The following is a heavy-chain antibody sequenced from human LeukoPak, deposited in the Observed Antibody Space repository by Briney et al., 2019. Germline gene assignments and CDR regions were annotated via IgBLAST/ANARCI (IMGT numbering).Heavy chain of an antibody. CDR2: IYYSGNT. CDR1: GYSISSGYY. J-gene: IGHJ4*02. Sequence: SETLSLTCTVSGYSISSGYYWGWIRQPPGKGLEWIGYIYYSGNTNQNPSLKNRVTISVDTSKNQFSLKLSSVTAADTAVYYCVRHARDGYNYVEYWGQGALVTVSS. D-gene: IGHD5-24*01. CDR3: VRHARDGYNYVEY. V-gene: IGHV4-38-2*02.